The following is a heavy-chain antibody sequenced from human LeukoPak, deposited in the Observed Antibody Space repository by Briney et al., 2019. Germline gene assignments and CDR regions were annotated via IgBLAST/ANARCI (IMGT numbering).Heavy chain of an antibody. CDR1: GFSFDNYA. D-gene: IGHD3-3*01. V-gene: IGHV3-23*01. J-gene: IGHJ6*02. CDR3: AKTLRDLEWLTGELDV. CDR2: IGGSGSDT. Sequence: PGGSLRLSCAASGFSFDNYAMSWVRQTPGKGLEWVSAIGGSGSDTSHTDSVKGRFTISRDNSKSTLYLQMNSLRAEDTAVYHCAKTLRDLEWLTGELDVWGQGTAVTVSS.